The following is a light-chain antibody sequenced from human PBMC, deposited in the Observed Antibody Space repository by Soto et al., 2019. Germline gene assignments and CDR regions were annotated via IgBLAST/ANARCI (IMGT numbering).Light chain of an antibody. Sequence: DIQMTQSPSSLSASVGDGVTITCRASQSISRYLNWYQQKPGKAPNLLIYAASSLQTGVSSRFSGSGSWTDFTLSISSLQPADFATYYCQQSFSVPLTFGGGTKVEV. CDR2: AAS. CDR3: QQSFSVPLT. CDR1: QSISRY. V-gene: IGKV1-39*01. J-gene: IGKJ4*01.